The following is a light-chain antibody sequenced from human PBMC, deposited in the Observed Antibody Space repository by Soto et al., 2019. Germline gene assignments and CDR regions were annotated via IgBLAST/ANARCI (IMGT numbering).Light chain of an antibody. CDR3: SSYTSSSTPYV. J-gene: IGLJ1*01. CDR1: SSDVGNYNY. CDR2: EVS. V-gene: IGLV2-14*01. Sequence: QSVLTQPASVSGSPGQSITISCTGTSSDVGNYNYVSWYQQHPGKVPKLMIYEVSNRPSGISNRFSGSKSGNTASLTISGLQAEDEADYYCSSYTSSSTPYVFGTGTKVT.